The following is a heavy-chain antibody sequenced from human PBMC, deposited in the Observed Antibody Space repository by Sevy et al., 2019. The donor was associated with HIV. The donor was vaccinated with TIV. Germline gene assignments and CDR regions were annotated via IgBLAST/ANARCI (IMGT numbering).Heavy chain of an antibody. D-gene: IGHD6-13*01. V-gene: IGHV5-51*01. Sequence: GESLKISCKGSGYSFNNYWIGWVRQLPGKGLGWMGVVYPADSDTRYSPSFQGQVTISVDKSISTAYLQWSSLKASDTAIYYCASAGITAGFDYWGQGTLVTVSS. J-gene: IGHJ4*02. CDR2: VYPADSDT. CDR3: ASAGITAGFDY. CDR1: GYSFNNYW.